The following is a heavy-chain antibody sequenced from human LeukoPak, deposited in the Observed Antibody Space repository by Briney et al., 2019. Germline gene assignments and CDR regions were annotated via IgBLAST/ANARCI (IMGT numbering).Heavy chain of an antibody. CDR1: GFTVSSNY. CDR2: IFSGGDT. CDR3: ARERVPGGSGSYYRGWFDP. J-gene: IGHJ5*02. Sequence: GESLRLSCAASGFTVSSNYMSWVRQAPGKGLEWVSVIFSGGDTYYADSVKGRFTISRDNSKNTLYLQMNSLRAEDTAVYYCARERVPGGSGSYYRGWFDPWGQGTLVTVSS. V-gene: IGHV3-66*01. D-gene: IGHD3-10*01.